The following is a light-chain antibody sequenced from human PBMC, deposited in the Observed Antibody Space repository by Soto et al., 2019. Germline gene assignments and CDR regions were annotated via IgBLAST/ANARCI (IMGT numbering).Light chain of an antibody. Sequence: EIVLTQSPGTLSLSPGERATLACRASQSVSSSYLAWYQQKPGQAPRLLIYGAFSRAPGIPDRFSGSGSGTHFPLTISRLVPEGCAEYYCPQYGSPLFTFGPGTKVDIK. J-gene: IGKJ3*01. CDR1: QSVSSSY. CDR2: GAF. V-gene: IGKV3-20*01. CDR3: PQYGSPLFT.